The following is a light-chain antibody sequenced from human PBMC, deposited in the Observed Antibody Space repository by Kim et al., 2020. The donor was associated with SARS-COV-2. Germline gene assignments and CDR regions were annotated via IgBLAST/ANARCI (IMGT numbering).Light chain of an antibody. CDR1: QSVSSNF. CDR3: QQYDTSPET. V-gene: IGKV3-20*01. J-gene: IGKJ1*01. Sequence: ENVLTQSPDTLSLSPGERATLSCRASQSVSSNFLAWYQHKTGQAPRLLIYSASSRASGIPDRFSGSGSGTDFTLTISTLEPEDFAVYYCQQYDTSPETFGQGTKVDIK. CDR2: SAS.